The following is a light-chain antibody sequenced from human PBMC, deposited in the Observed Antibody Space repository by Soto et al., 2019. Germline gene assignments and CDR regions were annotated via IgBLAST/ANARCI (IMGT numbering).Light chain of an antibody. Sequence: EIVLTQSPATLSLSPGERATLSCRASQSVNKYLAWYQQKPGQAPRLLIYDASKRATGIPARFSGSGSGTDFTLTISSLEPEDFAVYYCQQRSDWPWTFGQGTKVEIK. CDR2: DAS. V-gene: IGKV3-11*01. J-gene: IGKJ1*01. CDR3: QQRSDWPWT. CDR1: QSVNKY.